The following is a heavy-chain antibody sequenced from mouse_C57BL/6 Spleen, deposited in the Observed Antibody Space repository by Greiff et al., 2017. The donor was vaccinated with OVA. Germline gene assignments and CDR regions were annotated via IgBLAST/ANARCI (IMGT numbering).Heavy chain of an antibody. CDR2: IDPETGGT. CDR3: TRQAPENFDY. CDR1: GYTFTDYE. Sequence: VKLQQSGAELVRPGASVTLSCKASGYTFTDYEMHWVKQTPVHGLEWIGAIDPETGGTAYNQKFKGKAILTADKSSSTAYMELRSLTSEDSAVYYCTRQAPENFDYWGQGTTLTVSS. V-gene: IGHV1-15*01. J-gene: IGHJ2*01.